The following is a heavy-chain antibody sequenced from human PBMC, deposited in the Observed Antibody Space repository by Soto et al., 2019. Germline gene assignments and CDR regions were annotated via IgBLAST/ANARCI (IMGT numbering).Heavy chain of an antibody. J-gene: IGHJ4*02. CDR1: GFTFSSYE. CDR2: ISSSGSTI. D-gene: IGHD3-22*01. CDR3: ARDSFLSITMIVEYFDY. Sequence: GGSLRLSCAASGFTFSSYEMNWVRQAPGKGLEWVSYISSSGSTIYYADSVKGRFTISRDNAKNSLYLQMNSLRAEDTAVYYCARDSFLSITMIVEYFDYWGQGTQVTVSS. V-gene: IGHV3-48*03.